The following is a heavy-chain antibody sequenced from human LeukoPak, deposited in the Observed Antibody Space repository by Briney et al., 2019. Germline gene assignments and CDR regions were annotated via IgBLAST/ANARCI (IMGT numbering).Heavy chain of an antibody. CDR1: GFTFSSYG. J-gene: IGHJ4*02. V-gene: IGHV3-30*03. D-gene: IGHD3-16*01. CDR3: ATWVSLDY. Sequence: GRYLRLSCAASGFTFSSYGMHWVRQAPGKGLEWVAVISYDGSNKYYADSVKGRFTISRDNSKNTLYLQMNSLRAEDTAVYYCATWVSLDYWGQGTLVTVSS. CDR2: ISYDGSNK.